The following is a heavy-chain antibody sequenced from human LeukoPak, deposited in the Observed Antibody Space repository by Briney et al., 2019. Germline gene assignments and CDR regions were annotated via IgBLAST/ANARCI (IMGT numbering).Heavy chain of an antibody. J-gene: IGHJ4*02. D-gene: IGHD2-2*01. CDR2: INPNSGGT. CDR1: GYTFTGYY. V-gene: IGHV1-2*02. CDR3: ARDFSCSSTSCYGADY. Sequence: GASVKVSCKASGYTFTGYYMHWVRQAPGQGLEWMGWINPNSGGTNYAQKLQGRVTMTRDTSISTAYMELSRLRSDDTAVYYCARDFSCSSTSCYGADYWGQGTLVTVSS.